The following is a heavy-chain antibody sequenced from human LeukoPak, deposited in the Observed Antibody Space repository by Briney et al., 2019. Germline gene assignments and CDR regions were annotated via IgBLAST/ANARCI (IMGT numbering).Heavy chain of an antibody. CDR2: ISRDGTTT. CDR1: GFTVSGNY. CDR3: ARDGVGASHDY. J-gene: IGHJ4*02. V-gene: IGHV3-74*01. Sequence: GGSLRLSCAASGFTVSGNYMSWVRQTPGKGLVWVSRISRDGTTTTYADSVKGRFTISRDNAKNTLYLEMNSLRAEDTAVYFCARDGVGASHDYWGQGTLVTVSS. D-gene: IGHD1-26*01.